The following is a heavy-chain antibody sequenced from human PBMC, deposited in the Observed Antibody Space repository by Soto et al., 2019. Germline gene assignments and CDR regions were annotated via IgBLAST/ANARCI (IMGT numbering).Heavy chain of an antibody. CDR3: AKEMRHSSGWYGAFDI. J-gene: IGHJ3*02. CDR2: IKSKSDGAST. V-gene: IGHV3-15*01. D-gene: IGHD6-19*01. CDR1: GFTVTYAW. Sequence: GGSLRLSCAASGFTVTYAWMDWVRQAPGKGLEWVGRIKSKSDGASTDFPAPVKDRFTISRDDSKNTLYLQMSSVKTEDTAMYYCAKEMRHSSGWYGAFDIWGQGIMVTVSS.